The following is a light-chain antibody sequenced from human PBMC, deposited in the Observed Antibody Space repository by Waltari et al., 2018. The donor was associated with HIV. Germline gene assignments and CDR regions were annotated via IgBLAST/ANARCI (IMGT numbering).Light chain of an antibody. Sequence: QSVLTQPPSVSGAPGQRVTISCTGSSSNIGAGYDVHWYQQIPGTAPKLLIYGNSHRPSGVRDLCSGSKSGTSASLASTGLQAEDEADYYCQSYDSSLSVWVFGGGTKLTVL. CDR3: QSYDSSLSVWV. J-gene: IGLJ3*02. CDR2: GNS. CDR1: SSNIGAGYD. V-gene: IGLV1-40*01.